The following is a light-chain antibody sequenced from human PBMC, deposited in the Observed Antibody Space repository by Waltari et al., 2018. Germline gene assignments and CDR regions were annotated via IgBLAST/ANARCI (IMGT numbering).Light chain of an antibody. V-gene: IGLV7-46*01. Sequence: QAVVTQEASLTVSPGGTVTLTCESNTGPTTSAHYPYWVHQKPGQAPRTLIFATTTKHSWTPARFSGSLLGGKAALTLSGAQPEDEADYYCLLSYSGSRVVFGGGTKLTVL. J-gene: IGLJ3*02. CDR1: TGPTTSAHY. CDR3: LLSYSGSRVV. CDR2: ATT.